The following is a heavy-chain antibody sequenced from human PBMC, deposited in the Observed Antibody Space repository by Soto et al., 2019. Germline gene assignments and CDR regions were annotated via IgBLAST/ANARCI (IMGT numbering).Heavy chain of an antibody. J-gene: IGHJ4*02. CDR3: AKEAPVRTLIAATCWHFDY. CDR2: ISGSGDST. V-gene: IGHV3-23*01. CDR1: GFTFSSYA. Sequence: PGGSLRLSCAASGFTFSSYAMSWVRQAPGKGLEWVSGISGSGDSTYYADSVKGRFTISRDNSKNTLYLQMNSLRVEDTAVYYCAKEAPVRTLIAATCWHFDYWGQGTLVNVSS. D-gene: IGHD5-12*01.